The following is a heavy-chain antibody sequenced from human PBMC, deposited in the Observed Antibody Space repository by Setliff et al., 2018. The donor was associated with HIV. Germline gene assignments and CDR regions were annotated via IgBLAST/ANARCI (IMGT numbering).Heavy chain of an antibody. J-gene: IGHJ6*04. Sequence: PGESLKISCQASGYFFLNSWIGWVRQVPGKGLEWVAVIYPGDSETRYSPSFDGQVTVSVDKSITTAYLRRSSLRASDTATYYCTKHPLRPGIAGYFYFIDAWGTGTPVTVSS. CDR1: GYFFLNSW. D-gene: IGHD3-9*01. V-gene: IGHV5-51*01. CDR3: TKHPLRPGIAGYFYFIDA. CDR2: IYPGDSET.